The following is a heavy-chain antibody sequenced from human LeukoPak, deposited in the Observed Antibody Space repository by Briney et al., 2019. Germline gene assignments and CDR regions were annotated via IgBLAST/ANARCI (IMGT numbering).Heavy chain of an antibody. CDR2: ISHDADTT. Sequence: GGSLRLSCAASGFIFRNYAMNWVRQAPGKGPEWVSVISHDADTTRYAESVKGRFTISRDNSRSTLYLQMNSLRTDDTAIYYCARRGPASDYYYKGGFDIWGQGTKVTVSS. V-gene: IGHV3-23*01. CDR1: GFIFRNYA. J-gene: IGHJ3*02. CDR3: ARRGPASDYYYKGGFDI. D-gene: IGHD3-22*01.